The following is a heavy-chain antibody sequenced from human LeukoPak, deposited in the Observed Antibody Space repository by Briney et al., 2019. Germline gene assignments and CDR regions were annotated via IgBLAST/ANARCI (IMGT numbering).Heavy chain of an antibody. J-gene: IGHJ4*02. V-gene: IGHV3-23*01. CDR2: FSGSITKT. Sequence: GGSLRLSCAASGFTFNNYWMHWVRQAPGKGLEWVSAFSGSITKTYYANSVKGRFTISRDNSKNTLYLQMSSLRAEDTALYYCAKQRAGSAWFTLDFWGPGTLVTVSS. CDR3: AKQRAGSAWFTLDF. D-gene: IGHD6-19*01. CDR1: GFTFNNYW.